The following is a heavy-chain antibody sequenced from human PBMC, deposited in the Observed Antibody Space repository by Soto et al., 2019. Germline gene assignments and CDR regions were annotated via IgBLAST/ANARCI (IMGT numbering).Heavy chain of an antibody. CDR2: IIPILGTA. CDR3: ARGDGSYAEYYYGMDV. V-gene: IGHV1-69*01. Sequence: QVQLVQSGAEVKKPGSSVKVSCKASGGTFSSYAISWVRQAPGQGLEWRGGIIPILGTANYAQKFQGRVTITADESTSTAYMELSSLRSEATAVYYCARGDGSYAEYYYGMDVWGQGTTVTVSS. J-gene: IGHJ6*02. CDR1: GGTFSSYA. D-gene: IGHD1-26*01.